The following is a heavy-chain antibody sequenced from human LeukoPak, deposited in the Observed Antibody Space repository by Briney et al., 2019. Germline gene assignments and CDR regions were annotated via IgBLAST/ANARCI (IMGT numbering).Heavy chain of an antibody. D-gene: IGHD2-2*01. J-gene: IGHJ4*02. CDR2: FHSSGNT. CDR1: GDSLSSRKYY. CDR3: ARDYCGGTTCYPDY. Sequence: SETLSLTCTLSGDSLSSRKYYWNWIRQPPGKTLEWIGYFHSSGNTIYNPSLKSRATISADTSKNQFSLTVTSVTAADTAFYYCARDYCGGTTCYPDYWGQGTLVTVSS. V-gene: IGHV4-61*01.